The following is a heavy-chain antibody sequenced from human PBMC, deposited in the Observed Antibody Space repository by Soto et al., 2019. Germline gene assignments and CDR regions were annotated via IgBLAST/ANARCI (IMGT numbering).Heavy chain of an antibody. D-gene: IGHD2-2*01. CDR2: INHRGST. Sequence: ETLSLTCAVYSGSFSGYYWSWIRQPPGKGLEWIGEINHRGSTNYNPSLKSRVTISVDTSKNQFSLKLSSVTAADTAVYFCARGADPSRLPPFDSWGQGTLVTVSS. CDR3: ARGADPSRLPPFDS. J-gene: IGHJ4*02. CDR1: SGSFSGYY. V-gene: IGHV4-34*01.